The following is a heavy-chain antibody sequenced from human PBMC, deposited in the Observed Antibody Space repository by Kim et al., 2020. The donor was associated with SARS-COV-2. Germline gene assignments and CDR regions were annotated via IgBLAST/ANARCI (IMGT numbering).Heavy chain of an antibody. CDR1: GYTFTGYY. CDR3: ASLRFTTGFGVTLRYYGM. V-gene: IGHV1-2*06. J-gene: IGHJ6*01. Sequence: ASVKVSCKAAGYTFTGYYMNWVRQAPGQGLEWMGRINPNSGSTSYAQKFQGRVTMTRDTSISTAYMELSRLRSDDTALYYCASLRFTTGFGVTLRYYGM. D-gene: IGHD3-3*01. CDR2: INPNSGST.